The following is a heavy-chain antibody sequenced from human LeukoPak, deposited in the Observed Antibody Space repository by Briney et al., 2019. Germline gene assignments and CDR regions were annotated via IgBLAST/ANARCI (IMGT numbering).Heavy chain of an antibody. CDR1: GFTFNNYG. J-gene: IGHJ4*02. CDR3: ARFKTTRYYYDSSGYYYFDY. V-gene: IGHV3-23*01. D-gene: IGHD3-22*01. Sequence: PGGSLRLSCAASGFTFNNYGMSWVRQAPGKGLEWVSGISGSGGSTYYADSVKGRFTISRDNSKNTLYLQMNSLRAEDTAVYYCARFKTTRYYYDSSGYYYFDYWGQGTLVTVSS. CDR2: ISGSGGST.